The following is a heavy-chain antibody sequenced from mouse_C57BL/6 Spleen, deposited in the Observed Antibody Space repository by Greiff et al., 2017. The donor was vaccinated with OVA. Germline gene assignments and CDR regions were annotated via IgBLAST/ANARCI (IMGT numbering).Heavy chain of an antibody. V-gene: IGHV1-26*01. D-gene: IGHD2-9*01. J-gene: IGHJ2*01. CDR3: ARGLLWLRRGGYFDY. Sequence: EVQLQQSGPELVKPGASVKISCKASGYTFTDYYMNWVKQSHGKSLEWIGDINPNNGGTSYNQKFKGKATLTVDKSSSTAYMELRSLTSEDSAVYYCARGLLWLRRGGYFDYWGQGTTLTVSS. CDR2: INPNNGGT. CDR1: GYTFTDYY.